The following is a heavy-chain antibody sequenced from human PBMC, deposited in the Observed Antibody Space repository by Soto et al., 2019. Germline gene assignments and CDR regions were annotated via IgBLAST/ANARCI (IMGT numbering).Heavy chain of an antibody. CDR3: ARLFEVFLAAAGMDV. D-gene: IGHD6-13*01. CDR2: IYYSGST. Sequence: SETLSLTCTVSGGSISSSSYYWGWIRQPPGKGLEWIGSIYYSGSTYYNPSLKSRVTISVDTSKNQFSLKLSSVTAADTALYYCARLFEVFLAAAGMDVWGQGTTVTVSS. V-gene: IGHV4-39*01. J-gene: IGHJ6*02. CDR1: GGSISSSSYY.